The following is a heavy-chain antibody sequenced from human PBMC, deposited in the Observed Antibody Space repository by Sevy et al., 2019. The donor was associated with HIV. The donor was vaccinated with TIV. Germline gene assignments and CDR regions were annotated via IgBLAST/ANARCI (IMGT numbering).Heavy chain of an antibody. J-gene: IGHJ4*02. CDR3: ARHVVVTATLDY. Sequence: SETLSLTCTVSGGSISSSSYYWGWIRQSPGKGLEWIGSIYYSGSTYYNPSLKSRVTISVDTSKNQFSLKLSSVTAADTAVYYCARHVVVTATLDYWGQGTLVTVSS. CDR2: IYYSGST. CDR1: GGSISSSSYY. D-gene: IGHD2-21*02. V-gene: IGHV4-39*01.